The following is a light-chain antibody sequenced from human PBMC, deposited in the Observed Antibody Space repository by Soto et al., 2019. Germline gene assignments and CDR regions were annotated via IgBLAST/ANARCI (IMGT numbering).Light chain of an antibody. CDR2: GGN. J-gene: IGLJ1*01. V-gene: IGLV2-23*01. Sequence: QSVLTQPASVSGSPGQSITISCTGTTSDVGSYNLVSWYQQHPGKVPKLMIYGGNKRPSGVSHRFSGSKSGNTASLTISGLQAEDEADYYCCSYAGSYTFYVFGTGTKVTVL. CDR1: TSDVGSYNL. CDR3: CSYAGSYTFYV.